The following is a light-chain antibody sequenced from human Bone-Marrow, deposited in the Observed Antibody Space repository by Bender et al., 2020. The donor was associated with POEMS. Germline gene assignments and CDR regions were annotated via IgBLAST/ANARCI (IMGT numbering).Light chain of an antibody. V-gene: IGLV3-1*01. CDR2: QDT. CDR1: NLADKL. CDR3: QAWDSSIAV. J-gene: IGLJ2*01. Sequence: SYELTQAPSVAVSPGQTAIITCSGNNLADKLISWYQQRPGQSPVLVIFQDTKRPSGIPERFSGSNSGNTATLTISGTQAMDEADYYCQAWDSSIAVFGGGTKLTVL.